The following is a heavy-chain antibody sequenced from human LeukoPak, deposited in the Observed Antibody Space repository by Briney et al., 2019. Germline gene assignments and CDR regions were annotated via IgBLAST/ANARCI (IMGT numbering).Heavy chain of an antibody. V-gene: IGHV4-39*07. CDR1: GFTVSSNS. CDR3: ARDLDY. Sequence: GSLRLSCTVSGFTVSSNSMSWVRQAPGKGLEWIGSIYYSGSTYYNPSLKSRVTISVDTSKNQFSLKLSSVTAADTAVYYCARDLDYWGQGTLVTVSS. J-gene: IGHJ4*02. CDR2: IYYSGST.